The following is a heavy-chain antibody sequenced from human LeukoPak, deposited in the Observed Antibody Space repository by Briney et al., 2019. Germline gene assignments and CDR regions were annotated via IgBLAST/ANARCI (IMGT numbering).Heavy chain of an antibody. CDR2: IKEDGSGK. J-gene: IGHJ4*02. V-gene: IGHV3-7*01. D-gene: IGHD3-16*01. Sequence: GGSLRLSCAASGFTFNGHWMTWVRQAPGKGLEWVANIKEDGSGKYYVDSVKGRFTISRDNAKNSLYLHMNSLRAEDTAMYYCARHIPRGNNYFDYWGQGTLVTVSS. CDR3: ARHIPRGNNYFDY. CDR1: GFTFNGHW.